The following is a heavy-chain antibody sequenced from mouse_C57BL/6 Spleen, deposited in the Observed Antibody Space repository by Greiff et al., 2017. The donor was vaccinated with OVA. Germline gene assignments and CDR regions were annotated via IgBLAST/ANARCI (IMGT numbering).Heavy chain of an antibody. CDR2: IDPSDSYT. V-gene: IGHV1-50*01. D-gene: IGHD3-2*02. CDR1: GYTFTSYW. CDR3: ARGAQATDY. J-gene: IGHJ2*01. Sequence: VQLQQPGAELVKPGASVKLSCKASGYTFTSYWMQWVKQRPGQGLEWIGEIDPSDSYTNYNQKFKGKATLTVDTSSSTAYMQLSSLTSEDSAVYYCARGAQATDYWGQGTTLTVSS.